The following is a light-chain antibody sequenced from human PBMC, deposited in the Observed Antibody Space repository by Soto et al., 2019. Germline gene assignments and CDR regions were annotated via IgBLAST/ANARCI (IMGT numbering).Light chain of an antibody. J-gene: IGKJ2*01. Sequence: ENVLTQSPGTVSLSPGEGATLSCRASQSVDSKYLAWYQQKPGQAPRLLIYGASSRATGIPDRFSGGGSGTDFTLTISRLEPEDFAVYFCQQYGRSRYTFGQGTKLEIK. CDR1: QSVDSKY. V-gene: IGKV3-20*01. CDR3: QQYGRSRYT. CDR2: GAS.